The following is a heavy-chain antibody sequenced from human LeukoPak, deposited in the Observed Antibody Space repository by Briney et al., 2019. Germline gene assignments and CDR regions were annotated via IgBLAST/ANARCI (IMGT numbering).Heavy chain of an antibody. J-gene: IGHJ5*02. CDR1: GDFITAYY. Sequence: SETLSLTCTVSGDFITAYYWSWIRQPPGKGLEWIGEINDSESTNYKPSLMSRVTISVDTSKNQFSLKLTSVTAADTAVYYCARRGRYCSGGSCSNWFDPWGQGALVTVS. CDR3: ARRGRYCSGGSCSNWFDP. D-gene: IGHD2-15*01. CDR2: INDSEST. V-gene: IGHV4-34*01.